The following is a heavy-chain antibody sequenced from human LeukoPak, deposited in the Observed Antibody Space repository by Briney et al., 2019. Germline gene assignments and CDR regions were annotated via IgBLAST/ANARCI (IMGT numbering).Heavy chain of an antibody. Sequence: RASVKVSCKASGYTFTSYYMHWVRQAPGQGLEWMGWINPNSGGTNYAQKFQGRVTMTRDTSISTAYMELSRLRSDDTAVYYCARERPSMVRGVITFNWFDPWGQGTLVTVSS. V-gene: IGHV1-2*02. CDR2: INPNSGGT. J-gene: IGHJ5*02. CDR3: ARERPSMVRGVITFNWFDP. CDR1: GYTFTSYY. D-gene: IGHD3-10*01.